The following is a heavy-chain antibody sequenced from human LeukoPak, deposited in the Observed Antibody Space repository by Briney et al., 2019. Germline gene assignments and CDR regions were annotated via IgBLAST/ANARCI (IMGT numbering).Heavy chain of an antibody. D-gene: IGHD2-15*01. Sequence: GGSLRLSCAASGFTFSSYWMHWVRQAPGKGLEWVSLTYTSGSTYYADSMRGRFTISRDNSRNIVYLQINSLRAEDTAVYYCARDNCGGSCYLNYFAMDVWGQGTTVTVSS. J-gene: IGHJ6*02. CDR2: TYTSGST. CDR1: GFTFSSYW. CDR3: ARDNCGGSCYLNYFAMDV. V-gene: IGHV3-53*01.